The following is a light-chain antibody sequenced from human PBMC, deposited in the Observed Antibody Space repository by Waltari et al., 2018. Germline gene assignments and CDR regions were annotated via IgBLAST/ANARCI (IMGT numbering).Light chain of an antibody. CDR3: QQYNNWPLT. CDR1: QSISSN. J-gene: IGKJ4*01. V-gene: IGKV3-15*01. Sequence: EIVMTQSPATLSVSPGERATLSCRASQSISSNLAGYQQKPGRAPRLLLYGASTRATGIPTRLRGSGSGTEFTLTISSLQSEDFAVYYCQQYNNWPLTFGGGTKVEIK. CDR2: GAS.